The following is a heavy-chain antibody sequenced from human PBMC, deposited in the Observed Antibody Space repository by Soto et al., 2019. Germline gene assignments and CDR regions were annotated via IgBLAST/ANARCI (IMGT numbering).Heavy chain of an antibody. D-gene: IGHD3-16*01. Sequence: EVQLVESGGGMVMPGGSLRLSCAASGFTFSDAWMTWIRQAPGKGLQCVGRIKRKIDGETTDYAAPVKGRFTISRDDSKNTLYLQMNSLKVEDTAMYYCVTDRGGDMDVWGQGTTVTVSS. CDR3: VTDRGGDMDV. V-gene: IGHV3-15*01. J-gene: IGHJ6*01. CDR2: IKRKIDGETT. CDR1: GFTFSDAW.